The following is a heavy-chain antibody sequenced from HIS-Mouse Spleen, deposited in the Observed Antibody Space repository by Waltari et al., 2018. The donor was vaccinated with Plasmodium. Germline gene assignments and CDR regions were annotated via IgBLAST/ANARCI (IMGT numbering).Heavy chain of an antibody. CDR2: IYYSGST. CDR3: ARGGYSSSSYYFDY. Sequence: QVQLQESGPGLVKPSETLSLTCTVSGGSISSYYWSWIRQPPGKGLEWIGYIYYSGSTNDNPSRKSRVTISVHTSKNQFSLRVSSVTAADTAVYYCARGGYSSSSYYFDYWGQGTLVTVSS. J-gene: IGHJ4*02. D-gene: IGHD6-6*01. V-gene: IGHV4-59*01. CDR1: GGSISSYY.